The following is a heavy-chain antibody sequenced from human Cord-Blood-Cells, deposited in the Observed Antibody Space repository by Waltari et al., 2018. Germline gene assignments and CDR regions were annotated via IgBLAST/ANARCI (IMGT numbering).Heavy chain of an antibody. J-gene: IGHJ5*02. CDR3: ATGGITIFGVVKTYNWFDP. CDR2: VDPEDGET. CDR1: GYTFTDYY. V-gene: IGHV1-69-2*01. Sequence: EVQLVQPGAEVKKPGATVKISCKVSGYTFTDYYMHWVQQAPGTVLEWMGLVDPEDGETIYAEKFQGRVTITADTSTDTAYMELSSLRSEDTAVYYCATGGITIFGVVKTYNWFDPWGQGTLVTVSS. D-gene: IGHD3-3*01.